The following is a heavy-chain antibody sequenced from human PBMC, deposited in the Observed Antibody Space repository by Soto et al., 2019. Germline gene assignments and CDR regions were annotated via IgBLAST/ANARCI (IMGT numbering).Heavy chain of an antibody. D-gene: IGHD2-8*01. Sequence: SVKVSCKASGGTFSSYAISWVRQAPGQGLEWMGGIIPIFGTANYAQKFQGRVTITADESTSTAYMELSSLRSEDTAVYYCAREALEDIVLMVYATPLSGGGMAVWGQGNTVTVSS. V-gene: IGHV1-69*13. CDR1: GGTFSSYA. J-gene: IGHJ6*02. CDR3: AREALEDIVLMVYATPLSGGGMAV. CDR2: IIPIFGTA.